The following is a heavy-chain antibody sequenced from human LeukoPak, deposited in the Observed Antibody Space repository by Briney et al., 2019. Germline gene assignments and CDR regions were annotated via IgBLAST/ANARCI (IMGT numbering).Heavy chain of an antibody. CDR1: GGSISSGYY. CDR3: ARLSGSYWYYFDY. V-gene: IGHV4-38-2*02. CDR2: IYHSGST. Sequence: SETLSLTCSVSGGSISSGYYWGWIRQPPGKGLEWIGSIYHSGSTYYNPSLKSRVTISVDTSKNQFSLKLSSVTAADTAVYYCARLSGSYWYYFDYWGQGTLVTVSS. J-gene: IGHJ4*02. D-gene: IGHD1-26*01.